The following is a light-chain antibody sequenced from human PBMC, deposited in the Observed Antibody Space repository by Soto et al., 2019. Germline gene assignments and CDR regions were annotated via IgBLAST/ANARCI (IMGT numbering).Light chain of an antibody. V-gene: IGKV1-12*01. CDR3: QQANSLSIT. CDR2: DAS. CDR1: QGVSSR. J-gene: IGKJ5*01. Sequence: DIQMTQSPSSVSASVGDRVIISCRASQGVSSRLAWYQQKPGKAPSLLIYDASSLQGGVPSRFSGSGSGTDFTLSISGLQPEDSGTYFCQQANSLSITFGQGTRLDIK.